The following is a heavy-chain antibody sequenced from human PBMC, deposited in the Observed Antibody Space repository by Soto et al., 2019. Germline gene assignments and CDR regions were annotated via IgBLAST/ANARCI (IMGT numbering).Heavy chain of an antibody. V-gene: IGHV3-30*18. CDR1: GFTFNIYG. CDR3: AKDQASGQGSFDS. CDR2: ISYDGSNQ. J-gene: IGHJ4*02. Sequence: PGGSLRLSCAASGFTFNIYGMHWVRQAPDKGLEWVALISYDGSNQYYADSVKGRFTISRDNYKNKLFLQMNSLRADETAVYYCAKDQASGQGSFDSWGQGNLVTVSS.